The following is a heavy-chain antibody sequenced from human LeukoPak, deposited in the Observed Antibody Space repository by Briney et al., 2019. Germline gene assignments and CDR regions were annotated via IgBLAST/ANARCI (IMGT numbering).Heavy chain of an antibody. V-gene: IGHV4-39*01. CDR2: IYYSGST. CDR1: CGSISSSSYY. D-gene: IGHD3-3*01. CDR3: ARQGDFWSGYLGY. J-gene: IGHJ4*02. Sequence: SETLSLTCTVSCGSISSSSYYWGWIRQPPGKGLEWIGSIYYSGSTYYNPSLKSRVTISVDTSKNQFYLKLSAVTAADTAVYYCARQGDFWSGYLGYWGQGTLVTVSS.